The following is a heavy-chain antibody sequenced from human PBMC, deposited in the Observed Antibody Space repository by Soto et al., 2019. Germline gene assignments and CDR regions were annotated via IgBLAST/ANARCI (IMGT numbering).Heavy chain of an antibody. CDR1: GYTFTSYD. V-gene: IGHV1-8*01. D-gene: IGHD6-13*01. Sequence: ASVKVSCKASGYTFTSYDINWVRQATGQGLEWMGWMNPNSGNTGYAQQFQGRVTMTRNTSKSTAYMELSSLRSEDTAVYYCARFGDLAAADAFDIWGQGTMVTV. J-gene: IGHJ3*02. CDR2: MNPNSGNT. CDR3: ARFGDLAAADAFDI.